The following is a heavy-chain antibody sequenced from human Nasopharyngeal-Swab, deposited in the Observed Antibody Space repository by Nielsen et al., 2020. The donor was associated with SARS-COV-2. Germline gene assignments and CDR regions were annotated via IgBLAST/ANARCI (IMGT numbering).Heavy chain of an antibody. CDR3: ARGLSGIVPAPILGLGPYYYYYYMDV. CDR2: INHSGST. V-gene: IGHV4-34*01. D-gene: IGHD2-2*01. J-gene: IGHJ6*03. Sequence: WIRQPPGKRPEWIAEINHSGSTNYNPSLKSRVTLSVDTSMNQVSLEVSSVTAADTAVYYCARGLSGIVPAPILGLGPYYYYYYMDVWGKGTTATV.